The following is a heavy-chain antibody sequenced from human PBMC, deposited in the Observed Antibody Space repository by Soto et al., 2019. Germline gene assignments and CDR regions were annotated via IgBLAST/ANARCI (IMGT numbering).Heavy chain of an antibody. Sequence: QVQLQESGPGLVQPSGTLSLTCAVSGDSINNSHWWSWVRQTPGKGLEWTGETYHSGTTNYNPSLKTRVTISMNKSNNQYSVKVNSVTAADTAVYYCAREVNSSPARGPIWFDPWGQGTLVTVSS. CDR3: AREVNSSPARGPIWFDP. V-gene: IGHV4-4*02. CDR2: TYHSGTT. J-gene: IGHJ5*02. D-gene: IGHD6-13*01. CDR1: GDSINNSHW.